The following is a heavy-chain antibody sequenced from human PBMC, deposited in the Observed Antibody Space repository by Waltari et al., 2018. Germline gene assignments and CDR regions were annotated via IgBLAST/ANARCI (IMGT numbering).Heavy chain of an antibody. D-gene: IGHD1-26*01. CDR2: IFWDGDK. Sequence: QITLRESGPTLVKPTQTLTLTCTFSGFSLTTTGVGVGWIRQSPGKALEWLALIFWDGDKRYSPSLKSRLTITKDTSKNQVVLTMTNMDPVDTATYYCARKGIATSGYTFDIWGQGTMVPVSS. V-gene: IGHV2-5*02. CDR1: GFSLTTTGVG. CDR3: ARKGIATSGYTFDI. J-gene: IGHJ3*02.